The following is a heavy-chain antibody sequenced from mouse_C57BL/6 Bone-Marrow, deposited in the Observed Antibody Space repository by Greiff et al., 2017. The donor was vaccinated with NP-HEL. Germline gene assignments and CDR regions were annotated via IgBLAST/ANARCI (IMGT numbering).Heavy chain of an antibody. CDR2: IRNKANNHAT. CDR3: TRPVVATPYWYFDV. J-gene: IGHJ1*03. Sequence: EVMLVESGGGLVQPGGSMKLSCAASGFTFSDAWMDWVRQSPEKGLEWVAEIRNKANNHATYYAESVKGRFTISRDDSKSSVYLQMNSLRAEDTGIYYCTRPVVATPYWYFDVWGTGTTVTVSS. D-gene: IGHD1-1*01. CDR1: GFTFSDAW. V-gene: IGHV6-6*01.